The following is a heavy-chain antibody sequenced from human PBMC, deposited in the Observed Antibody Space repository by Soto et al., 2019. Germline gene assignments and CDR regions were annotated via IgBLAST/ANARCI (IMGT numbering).Heavy chain of an antibody. V-gene: IGHV1-18*01. CDR1: GYTFTSYG. J-gene: IGHJ5*02. Sequence: ASVKVSCKASGYTFTSYGISWVRQAPGQGLEWMGWISAYNGNTNYAQKLQGRVTMTTDTSTSTAYMELRSLRSDDTAVYYCARFYCSGGSCYSRVGWFDPWGQGTLVTVSS. D-gene: IGHD2-15*01. CDR2: ISAYNGNT. CDR3: ARFYCSGGSCYSRVGWFDP.